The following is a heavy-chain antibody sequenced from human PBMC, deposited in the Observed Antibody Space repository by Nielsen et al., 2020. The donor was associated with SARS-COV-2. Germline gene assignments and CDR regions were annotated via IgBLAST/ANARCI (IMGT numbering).Heavy chain of an antibody. CDR2: INHSGST. V-gene: IGHV4-34*01. D-gene: IGHD6-13*01. CDR3: ARGEELFSYSSSRYVYFDY. Sequence: SETLSLTCAVYGGSFSGYYWSWIRQPPGQGLEWIGEINHSGSTNYNPSLKSRVTISVDTSKNQFYLKLSSVTAADTAVYYCARGEELFSYSSSRYVYFDYWGQGTLVTVSS. J-gene: IGHJ4*02. CDR1: GGSFSGYY.